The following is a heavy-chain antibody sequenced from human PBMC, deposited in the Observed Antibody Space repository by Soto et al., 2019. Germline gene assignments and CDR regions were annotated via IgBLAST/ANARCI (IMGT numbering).Heavy chain of an antibody. J-gene: IGHJ4*02. CDR2: ISISSSTI. CDR3: ARVVISGSYLDY. D-gene: IGHD1-26*01. Sequence: EVQLVESGGGLVQPGGSLRLSCAASGFTFSSYSMNWVRQAPGKGLEWVSYISISSSTIYYADSVTGRFTISRDNAKNSLYLQMNSLRAEDTAVYYCARVVISGSYLDYWGQGTLVTVSS. CDR1: GFTFSSYS. V-gene: IGHV3-48*01.